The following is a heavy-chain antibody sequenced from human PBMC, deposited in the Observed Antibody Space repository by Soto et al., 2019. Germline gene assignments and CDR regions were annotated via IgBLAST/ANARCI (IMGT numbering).Heavy chain of an antibody. Sequence: SETLSLTCTVSGGSIRTPDWWSWVRQTPEKGLEWIGEIYHSGTPNYNPSLKSRVTISIDTSKNQFSLRLRSVTAADTAIYYCAKVVVAATRHTDFDSWGQGTLVTVSS. D-gene: IGHD2-15*01. V-gene: IGHV4-4*02. CDR2: IYHSGTP. CDR1: GGSIRTPDW. CDR3: AKVVVAATRHTDFDS. J-gene: IGHJ4*02.